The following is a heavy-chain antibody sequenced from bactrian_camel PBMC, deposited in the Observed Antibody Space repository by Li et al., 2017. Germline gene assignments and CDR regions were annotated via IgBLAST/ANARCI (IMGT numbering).Heavy chain of an antibody. CDR2: IVFGGST. CDR3: ASDPCSTFRGLGQDEYDY. J-gene: IGHJ4*01. D-gene: IGHD1*01. Sequence: HVQLVESGGGSVETGGSLKLSCTTSGAPFDDGDMGWYRQAPGIECKLISTIVFGGSTFYSDSVKGRFSISHDKSKNTAYLQMNDLKPEDTAMYYCASDPCSTFRGLGQDEYDYWGQGTQVTVS. V-gene: IGHV3S53*01. CDR1: GAPFDDGD.